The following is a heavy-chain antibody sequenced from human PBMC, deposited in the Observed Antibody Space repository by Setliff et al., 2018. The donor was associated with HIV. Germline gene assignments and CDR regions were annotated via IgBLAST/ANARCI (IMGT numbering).Heavy chain of an antibody. Sequence: ASVKVSCKTSGYNFENYAINWVRQAPGQGLEWMGWINANSGSPTYAQAFTGRFFFSVDTAVATAYLQINNLKTEDTAVYFCARGLYGDYGGDLNWLDPWDHGTRVTVSS. V-gene: IGHV7-4-1*02. J-gene: IGHJ5*02. CDR3: ARGLYGDYGGDLNWLDP. CDR1: GYNFENYA. CDR2: INANSGSP. D-gene: IGHD4-17*01.